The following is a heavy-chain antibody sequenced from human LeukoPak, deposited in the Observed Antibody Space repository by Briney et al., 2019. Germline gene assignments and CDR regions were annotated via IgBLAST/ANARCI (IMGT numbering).Heavy chain of an antibody. D-gene: IGHD3-10*01. CDR3: ARSPLGFWFGELLPPPANWFDP. V-gene: IGHV3-21*01. CDR2: ISSSSSYI. Sequence: GGSLRLSCAASGFTFSSYSINWVRQAPGKGLEWVSSISSSSSYIYYADSVKGRFTTSRDNAKNSLYLQMNSLRAEDTAVYYCARSPLGFWFGELLPPPANWFDPWGQGTLVTVSS. J-gene: IGHJ5*02. CDR1: GFTFSSYS.